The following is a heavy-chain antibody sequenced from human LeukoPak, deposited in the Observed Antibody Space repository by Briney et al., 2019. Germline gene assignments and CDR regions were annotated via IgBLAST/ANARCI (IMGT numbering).Heavy chain of an antibody. CDR2: INHSGST. D-gene: IGHD3-22*01. CDR1: GGSISSGGYY. CDR3: ARGAYYYDSSGYYYGDYYYYMDV. Sequence: SQTLSLTCTVSGGSISSGGYYWSWIRQPPGKGLEWIGEINHSGSTNYNPSLKSRVTISVDTSKNQFSLKLSSVTAADTAVYYCARGAYYYDSSGYYYGDYYYYMDVWGKGTTVTVSS. J-gene: IGHJ6*03. V-gene: IGHV4-30-2*01.